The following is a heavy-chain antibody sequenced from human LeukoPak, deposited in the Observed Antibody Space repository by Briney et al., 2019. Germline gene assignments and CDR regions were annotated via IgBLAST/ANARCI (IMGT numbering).Heavy chain of an antibody. CDR3: ARGTDRGAFDI. CDR2: IIPIFGTA. V-gene: IGHV1-69*05. Sequence: SVKVSFKASGGTFSSYAISWVRQAPGQGLEWMGGIIPIFGTANYAQKYQGRGRLTTDESTSTAYMELSSLRSEDTAVYYCARGTDRGAFDIWGQGTMVTVSS. CDR1: GGTFSSYA. J-gene: IGHJ3*02.